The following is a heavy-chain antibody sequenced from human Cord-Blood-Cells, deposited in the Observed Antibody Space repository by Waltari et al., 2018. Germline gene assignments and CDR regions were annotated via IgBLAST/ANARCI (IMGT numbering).Heavy chain of an antibody. V-gene: IGHV4-59*11. CDR1: GGSISSHY. D-gene: IGHD6-6*01. CDR2: IYYSGST. J-gene: IGHJ4*02. CDR3: ARVVISSSFFDY. Sequence: QVQLQESGPGLVKPSETLSLTCTVSGGSISSHYWSWIRQPPGKGLEWIGYIYYSGSTNYNPPRKSRVTISVDTYKNQFSLKLSSVTAADTAVYYCARVVISSSFFDYWGQGTLVTVSS.